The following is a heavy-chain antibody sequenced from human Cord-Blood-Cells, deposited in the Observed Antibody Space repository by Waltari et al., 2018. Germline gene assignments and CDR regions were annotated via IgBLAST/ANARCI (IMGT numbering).Heavy chain of an antibody. Sequence: QVQLQQWGAGLLKPSETLSLTCAVDGGSFSGYYWSWFRKPPGKGLEWIGEINHSGSTNYNPSLKSRVTISVDTSKNQFSLKLSSVTAADTAVYYCARRDYDILTGYDYWGQGTLVTVSS. D-gene: IGHD3-9*01. V-gene: IGHV4-34*01. CDR2: INHSGST. CDR1: GGSFSGYY. CDR3: ARRDYDILTGYDY. J-gene: IGHJ4*02.